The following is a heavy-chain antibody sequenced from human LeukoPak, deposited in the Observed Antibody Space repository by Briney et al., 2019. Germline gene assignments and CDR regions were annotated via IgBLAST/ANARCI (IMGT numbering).Heavy chain of an antibody. CDR2: MYRSGST. V-gene: IGHV4-38-2*01. J-gene: IGHJ3*02. CDR3: ARLVVSGADDAFDI. CDR1: GYSISSGYY. Sequence: PSETLSLTCAVSGYSISSGYYRGWIRQPPGKGLEWIGSMYRSGSTHYNPSLKSRVTISVDTSKNQFSLKLSSVTAADTAVYYCARLVVSGADDAFDIWGQGTMVTVSS. D-gene: IGHD1-26*01.